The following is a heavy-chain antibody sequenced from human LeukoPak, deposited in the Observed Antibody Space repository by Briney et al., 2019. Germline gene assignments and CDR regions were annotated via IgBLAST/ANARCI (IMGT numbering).Heavy chain of an antibody. CDR2: IYHSGST. V-gene: IGHV4-30-2*01. J-gene: IGHJ3*02. D-gene: IGHD3-10*01. CDR1: GGSISSGGYS. CDR3: ARSYGSGTDAFDI. Sequence: PSQTLSLTCAVSGGSISSGGYSWSWIRQPPGKGLEWIGYIYHSGSTYCNPSLKSRVTISVDRSKHQFSLKLSSVTAADTAVYYCARSYGSGTDAFDIWGQGTMVTVSS.